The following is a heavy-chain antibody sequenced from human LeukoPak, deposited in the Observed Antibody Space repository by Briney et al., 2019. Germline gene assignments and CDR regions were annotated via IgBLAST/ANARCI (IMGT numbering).Heavy chain of an antibody. D-gene: IGHD2-8*02. CDR1: GYTFTSYD. Sequence: ASVKVSCKASGYTFTSYDINWVRQATGQGLEWMGWMNPNSGNTDYAQKFQGRVTITTNTSIRTAYMELSSLRSEDTAVYYCARGLVPDYWGQGTLATVSS. CDR3: ARGLVPDY. J-gene: IGHJ4*02. V-gene: IGHV1-8*03. CDR2: MNPNSGNT.